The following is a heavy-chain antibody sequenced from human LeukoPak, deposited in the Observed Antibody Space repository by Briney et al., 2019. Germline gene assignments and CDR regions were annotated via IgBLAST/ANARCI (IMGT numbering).Heavy chain of an antibody. J-gene: IGHJ4*02. CDR1: GGSISSGSYY. Sequence: SETLSLTCTVSGGSISSGSYYWSWIRQPAGKGLEWIGRIYTSGSTNYNPSLKSRVTISVDTSKNQFSLKLSSVTAADTAVYYCARDLMDGYKTHWGQGTLVTVSS. CDR2: IYTSGST. CDR3: ARDLMDGYKTH. D-gene: IGHD5-24*01. V-gene: IGHV4-61*02.